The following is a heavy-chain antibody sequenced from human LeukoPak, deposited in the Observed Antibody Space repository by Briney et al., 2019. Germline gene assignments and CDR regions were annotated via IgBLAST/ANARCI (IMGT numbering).Heavy chain of an antibody. CDR3: ARGRITMVRGETYYYYYYMDV. D-gene: IGHD3-10*01. Sequence: KTSETLSLTCAVYGGSFSGYYWSWIRQPPGKGLEWIGEINHSGSTNYNPSLKSRVTISVDTSKNQFSLKLSSVTAADTAVYYCARGRITMVRGETYYYYYYMDVWGKGTTVTISS. CDR1: GGSFSGYY. J-gene: IGHJ6*03. V-gene: IGHV4-34*01. CDR2: INHSGST.